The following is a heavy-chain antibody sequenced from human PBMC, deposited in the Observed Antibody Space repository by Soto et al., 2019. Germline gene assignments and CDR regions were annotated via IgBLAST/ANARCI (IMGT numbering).Heavy chain of an antibody. CDR2: ISSDGTHK. D-gene: IGHD3-16*01. V-gene: IGHV3-30-3*01. Sequence: QVPLVESGGGVVQPGRSLRLSCEASGFTFNSYSMHWVRQAPGEGLVWVAIISSDGTHKYYADSVKGRFTISRDNSKNMLYLQMNSLRIEDTAVYYCARDWGDQGFGLDYWGQGTVLIVSS. J-gene: IGHJ4*02. CDR3: ARDWGDQGFGLDY. CDR1: GFTFNSYS.